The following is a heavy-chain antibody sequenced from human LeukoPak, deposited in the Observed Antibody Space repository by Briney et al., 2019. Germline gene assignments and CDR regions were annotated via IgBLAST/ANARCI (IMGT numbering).Heavy chain of an antibody. CDR2: IYYSGST. J-gene: IGHJ6*02. D-gene: IGHD3-22*01. CDR3: ARSYDSSGFYGMDV. Sequence: SETLSLTCTVSGGSISSSSYYWGWIRQPPGKGLEWIGSIYYSGSTYYTPSLKSRVTISVDTSKNQFSLKLSSVTAADTAVYYCARSYDSSGFYGMDVWGQGTTVTVSS. V-gene: IGHV4-39*01. CDR1: GGSISSSSYY.